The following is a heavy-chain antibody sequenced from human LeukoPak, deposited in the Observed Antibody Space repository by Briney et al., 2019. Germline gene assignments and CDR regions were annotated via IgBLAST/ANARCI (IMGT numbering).Heavy chain of an antibody. V-gene: IGHV3-30*02. CDR2: IRYDGSNK. Sequence: SGGSLRLSCAASGFTFSSYGMHWVRQAPGKGLEWVAFIRYDGSNKYYADPVKGRFTISRDNSKNTLYLQMNSLRAEDTAVYYCAKEAYYYDSSGYYGGGLDYWGQGTLVTVSS. CDR1: GFTFSSYG. CDR3: AKEAYYYDSSGYYGGGLDY. J-gene: IGHJ4*02. D-gene: IGHD3-22*01.